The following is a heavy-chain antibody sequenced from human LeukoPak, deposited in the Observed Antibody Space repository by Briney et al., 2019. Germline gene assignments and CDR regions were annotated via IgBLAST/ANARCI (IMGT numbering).Heavy chain of an antibody. Sequence: GRSLRLSCAASGFAFSREGMHWVRQAPGKGLEWVTIISFDGSNKYYADSVKGRFTISRDNSKNTLYLQMNSLRPADTAIYYCAKDRSGLAPGTMDYWGQGSLVTVSS. CDR2: ISFDGSNK. J-gene: IGHJ4*02. CDR3: AKDRSGLAPGTMDY. CDR1: GFAFSREG. V-gene: IGHV3-30*18. D-gene: IGHD6-13*01.